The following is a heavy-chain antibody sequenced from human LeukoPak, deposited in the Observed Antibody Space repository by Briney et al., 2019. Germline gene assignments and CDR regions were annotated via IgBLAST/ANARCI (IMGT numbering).Heavy chain of an antibody. CDR3: VSRLNPGGKITRGYIYGSPVYAY. D-gene: IGHD5-18*01. V-gene: IGHV3-33*01. Sequence: PGRSLRLSCAASGFTFSSYGMHWVRQAPGKGLEWVAVIWYDGSSQYYADSVKGRFTISRDNSKNTLYMQMSSLRAEDTAVYYCVSRLNPGGKITRGYIYGSPVYAYWGQGTLVTVSS. CDR1: GFTFSSYG. J-gene: IGHJ4*02. CDR2: IWYDGSSQ.